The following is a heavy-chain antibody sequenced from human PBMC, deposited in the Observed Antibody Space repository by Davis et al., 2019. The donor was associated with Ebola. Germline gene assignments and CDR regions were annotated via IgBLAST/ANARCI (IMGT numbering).Heavy chain of an antibody. J-gene: IGHJ4*01. V-gene: IGHV3-74*01. CDR2: INGDGSST. CDR1: GFTFSTHW. CDR3: ARGGLEPFDY. Sequence: PGGSLRLSCAASGFTFSTHWMHWVRHAPGKGLVWVSRINGDGSSTSYADSVKGRSTISRDNAKNTLYLQMNSLRDEDTAVYDCARGGLEPFDYWEQGTPVTVSS. D-gene: IGHD1-1*01.